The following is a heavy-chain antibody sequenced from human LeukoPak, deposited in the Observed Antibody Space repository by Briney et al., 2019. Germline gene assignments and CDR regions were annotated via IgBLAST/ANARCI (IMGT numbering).Heavy chain of an antibody. J-gene: IGHJ4*02. CDR3: AKDYPITIRGVGATPLDY. Sequence: GGSLRLSCAASGFTFSSYGMHWVRQAPGKGLEWVAVIWYDGSNRYYADSVKGRFTISRDNSKNTLYLQMNSLRAEDTAVYYCAKDYPITIRGVGATPLDYWGQGTLVTVSS. CDR2: IWYDGSNR. CDR1: GFTFSSYG. V-gene: IGHV3-33*06. D-gene: IGHD1-26*01.